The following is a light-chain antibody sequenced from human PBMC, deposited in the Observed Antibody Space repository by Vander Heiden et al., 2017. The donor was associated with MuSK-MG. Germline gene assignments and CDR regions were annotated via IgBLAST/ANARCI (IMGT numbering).Light chain of an antibody. Sequence: DIQMTQSPSSLSASVGDRVTITCQASHDITKYLNWYQQKPGIAPKLLIYDASSLEAVVTSMFSRSGAATDVNFTISSLLPDDIEAYYCQQYYKVPPRVIFGGGTKVEIK. CDR2: DAS. V-gene: IGKV1-33*01. CDR3: QQYYKVPPRVI. CDR1: HDITKY. J-gene: IGKJ4*01.